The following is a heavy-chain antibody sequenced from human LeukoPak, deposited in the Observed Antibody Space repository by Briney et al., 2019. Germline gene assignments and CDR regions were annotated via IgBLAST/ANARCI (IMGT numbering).Heavy chain of an antibody. V-gene: IGHV4-38-2*01. CDR2: IYYSGST. CDR1: GYSISSGYY. D-gene: IGHD3-10*01. Sequence: TSETLSLTCAVSGYSISSGYYWGWIRQPPGKGLEWIGSIYYSGSTYYNPSLKSRVTISIDTSKNQFSLKLSSVTAADTAVYYCASHLWFGELCWFDPWGQGTLVTVPS. CDR3: ASHLWFGELCWFDP. J-gene: IGHJ5*02.